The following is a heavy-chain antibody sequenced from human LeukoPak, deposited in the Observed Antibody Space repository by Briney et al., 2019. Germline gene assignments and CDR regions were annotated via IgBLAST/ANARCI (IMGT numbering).Heavy chain of an antibody. CDR1: SASISTYY. D-gene: IGHD3-9*01. CDR2: IYHSGTS. J-gene: IGHJ4*02. Sequence: SETLSLTCTVSSASISTYYWSWIRQPPGKGLEWIGYIYHSGTSNYNPSLKSRVTMSVDTSKNQFSLKLSSVTAADTAVYYCARTGYRKGFDYWGQGTLVTVSS. CDR3: ARTGYRKGFDY. V-gene: IGHV4-59*08.